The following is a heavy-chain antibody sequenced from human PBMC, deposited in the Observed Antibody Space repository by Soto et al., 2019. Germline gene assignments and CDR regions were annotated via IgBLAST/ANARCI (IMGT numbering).Heavy chain of an antibody. J-gene: IGHJ6*02. D-gene: IGHD6-13*01. CDR3: ARHRSSSWYNFYYYYYGMDV. V-gene: IGHV4-39*01. Sequence: PSETLSLTCTVSGGSISSSSYYWGWIRQPPGKGLEWIGSIYYGGSTYYNPSLKSRVTISVDTSKNQFSLKLSSVTAADTAVYYCARHRSSSWYNFYYYYYGMDVWGQGTTVTVSS. CDR2: IYYGGST. CDR1: GGSISSSSYY.